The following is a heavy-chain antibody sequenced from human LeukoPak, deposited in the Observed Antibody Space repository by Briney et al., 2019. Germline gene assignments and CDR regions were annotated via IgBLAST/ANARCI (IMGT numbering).Heavy chain of an antibody. CDR1: GYSFTSYW. D-gene: IGHD6-13*01. Sequence: GESLKISCKGSGYSFTSYWIGWVRQMPGKGLEWMGIIYPGDSDTRYSPSFQGQVTISADKSISTAYLQWSSLKASDTAMYYCARHLQSLYSSSRPWYYYMDVWGKGTTVTVSS. CDR2: IYPGDSDT. J-gene: IGHJ6*03. CDR3: ARHLQSLYSSSRPWYYYMDV. V-gene: IGHV5-51*01.